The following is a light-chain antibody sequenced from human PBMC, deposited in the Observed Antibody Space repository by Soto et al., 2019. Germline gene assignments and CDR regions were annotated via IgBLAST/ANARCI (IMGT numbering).Light chain of an antibody. Sequence: EIVLTQSPGTLSLSPGERATLSCRASQSVSSSYLVWYQQKPGQAPRLLIYGASSRATGIPDRFSGSGSGTNFTLTINRLEPEDFAVYYCQQYGSSPKTFGQGTKVDIK. V-gene: IGKV3-20*01. CDR1: QSVSSSY. CDR3: QQYGSSPKT. J-gene: IGKJ1*01. CDR2: GAS.